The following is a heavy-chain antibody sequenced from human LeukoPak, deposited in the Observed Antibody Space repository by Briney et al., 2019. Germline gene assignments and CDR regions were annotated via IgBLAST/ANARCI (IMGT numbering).Heavy chain of an antibody. D-gene: IGHD7-27*01. CDR3: AKTGDLSLDY. V-gene: IGHV3-23*01. CDR1: GFTFSSYA. CDR2: ISGSGGST. Sequence: GGSLRLSCAASGFTFSSYAMSWVRQAPGQGLEWVSAISGSGGSTYYADSVKGRFTISRDNSKNTLYLQMNSQRAEDTAVYYCAKTGDLSLDYWGQGTLVTVSS. J-gene: IGHJ4*02.